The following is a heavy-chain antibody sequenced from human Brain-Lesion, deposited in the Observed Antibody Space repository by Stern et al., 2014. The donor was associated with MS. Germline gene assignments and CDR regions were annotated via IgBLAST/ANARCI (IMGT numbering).Heavy chain of an antibody. CDR1: GGSISSGGYY. V-gene: IGHV4-61*02. D-gene: IGHD2-2*01. Sequence: QVQLVESGPGLVKPSQTLSLSCTVSGGSISSGGYYWSWIRQPAGKGLEWIGRIFNRGTPSYTPPLKIGVTISLDPPKNQFPLRLNPMTAADTAVYYCARGRVVPGFQYYATDVWGQGTTVIVSS. CDR2: IFNRGTP. CDR3: ARGRVVPGFQYYATDV. J-gene: IGHJ6*02.